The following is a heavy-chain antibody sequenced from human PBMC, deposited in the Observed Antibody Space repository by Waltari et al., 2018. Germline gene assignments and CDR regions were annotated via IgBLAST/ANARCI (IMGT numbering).Heavy chain of an antibody. CDR2: SYDIGPT. CDR3: AREGGAGSKWFDV. J-gene: IGHJ4*02. Sequence: QVQLQESGPGLVKPSETLSLTCNVSGGSVTGGGYYWSWIRQHPGKGLEWIGYSYDIGPTYYNPSLESRLTITIDTAKNQLSLKLRSLSVADTAVYYCAREGGAGSKWFDVWGQGILVTVSS. V-gene: IGHV4-31*03. CDR1: GGSVTGGGYY. D-gene: IGHD3-22*01.